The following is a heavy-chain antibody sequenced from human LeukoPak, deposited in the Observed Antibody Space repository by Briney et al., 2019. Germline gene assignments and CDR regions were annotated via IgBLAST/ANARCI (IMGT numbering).Heavy chain of an antibody. Sequence: GESLNISCKGSGYSFTSYWIGWVRQMPGKGLEWMGIIYPGDSDTRYSPSFKGQVTISADKSISTAYLQWSSLKASDTAMYYCARHLSGDLFLFDYWGQGTLVTVSS. D-gene: IGHD4-17*01. CDR3: ARHLSGDLFLFDY. J-gene: IGHJ4*02. CDR1: GYSFTSYW. CDR2: IYPGDSDT. V-gene: IGHV5-51*01.